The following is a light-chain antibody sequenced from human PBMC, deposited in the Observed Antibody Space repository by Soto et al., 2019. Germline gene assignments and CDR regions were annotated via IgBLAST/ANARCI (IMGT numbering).Light chain of an antibody. V-gene: IGLV1-40*01. CDR2: GNS. CDR3: QSYDSSLSGVV. J-gene: IGLJ2*01. CDR1: SSNIGAGYD. Sequence: QSVLTQPPSASATPGQRVTISCTGSSSNIGAGYDVHWYQQLPGTAPKLLIYGNSNRPSGVPDRFSGSKSGTSASLAITGLQAEDEADYYCQSYDSSLSGVVFGGGTKLTVL.